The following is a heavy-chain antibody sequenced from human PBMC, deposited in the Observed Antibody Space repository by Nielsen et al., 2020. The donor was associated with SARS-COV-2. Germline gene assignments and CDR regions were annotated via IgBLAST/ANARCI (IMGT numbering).Heavy chain of an antibody. V-gene: IGHV3-13*01. D-gene: IGHD2-2*01. Sequence: GSLKISCAASGFTFSSYDMHWVRQATGKGLEWVSAIGTAGDTYYPGSVKGRFTISRENAKNSLYLQMNSLRAGDTAVYYCARGYCSSTSCLYGMDVWGQGTTVTVSS. J-gene: IGHJ6*02. CDR2: IGTAGDT. CDR1: GFTFSSYD. CDR3: ARGYCSSTSCLYGMDV.